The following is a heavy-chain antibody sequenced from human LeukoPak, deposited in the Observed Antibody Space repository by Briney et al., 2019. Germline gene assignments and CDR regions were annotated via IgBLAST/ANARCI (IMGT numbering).Heavy chain of an antibody. CDR1: GFTLTSYG. CDR3: AKDWASFDY. Sequence: PRGSLTLSWAASGFTLTSYGMDWVRQAPSKGLEWVAVISYDGSNKYYADSVKGRFTISRDNSKNTLYLQMNSLRAEDTAVYYCAKDWASFDYWGQGTLVTVSS. J-gene: IGHJ4*02. D-gene: IGHD3-16*01. CDR2: ISYDGSNK. V-gene: IGHV3-30*18.